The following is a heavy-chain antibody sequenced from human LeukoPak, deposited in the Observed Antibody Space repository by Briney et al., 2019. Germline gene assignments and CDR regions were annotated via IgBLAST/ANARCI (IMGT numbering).Heavy chain of an antibody. D-gene: IGHD5-18*01. CDR3: ARGRGYSYGWGYFDY. J-gene: IGHJ4*02. V-gene: IGHV3-33*01. CDR2: IWYDGSKK. Sequence: GGALRLSCAASGFTFSSYGMQWVREAPGKGLEGGAVIWYDGSKKYYADSVKGRFTISRDNSKNTLYLQMNSLRAEDTAVYYCARGRGYSYGWGYFDYWGQGTLITVSS. CDR1: GFTFSSYG.